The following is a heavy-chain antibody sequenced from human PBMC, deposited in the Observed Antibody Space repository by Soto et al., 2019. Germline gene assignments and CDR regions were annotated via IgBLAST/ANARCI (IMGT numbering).Heavy chain of an antibody. J-gene: IGHJ4*02. CDR1: SGSVRTHY. D-gene: IGHD3-22*01. CDR3: ARTSYDSSGYRPRHFDY. Sequence: SETLSLTCTVSSGSVRTHYWSWIRQPPGKGLEWIGYIHYSGNTKYNPSLKSRVTISVDTSKNQFALKLISVTTADTAVYYCARTSYDSSGYRPRHFDYWGQGTLVTVSS. V-gene: IGHV4-59*02. CDR2: IHYSGNT.